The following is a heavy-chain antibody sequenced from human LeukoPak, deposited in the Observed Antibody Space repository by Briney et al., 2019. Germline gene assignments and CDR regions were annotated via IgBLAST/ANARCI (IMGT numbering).Heavy chain of an antibody. CDR2: IIPIFGTA. V-gene: IGHV1-69*13. Sequence: GASVKVSCKASGYTFTSYAISWVRQAPGQGLEWMGGIIPIFGTANYAQKFQGRVTITADESTSTAYMELSSLRSEDTAVYYCARARWRVGEGNSPPGYFDYWGQGTLVTVSS. CDR3: ARARWRVGEGNSPPGYFDY. J-gene: IGHJ4*02. CDR1: GYTFTSYA. D-gene: IGHD4-17*01.